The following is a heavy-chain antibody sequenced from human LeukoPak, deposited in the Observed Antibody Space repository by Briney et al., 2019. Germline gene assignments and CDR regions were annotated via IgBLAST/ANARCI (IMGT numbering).Heavy chain of an antibody. V-gene: IGHV3-30*02. D-gene: IGHD1-1*01. Sequence: GGSLRLSCATSGFTFSTYWMTWVRQAPGKGLEWVAFIRYDGSNKYYADSVKGRFTISRDNSKNTLYLQMNSLRAEDTAVYYCAKVSDNWNADNYYYYYYMDVWGKGTTVTISS. CDR3: AKVSDNWNADNYYYYYYMDV. J-gene: IGHJ6*03. CDR1: GFTFSTYW. CDR2: IRYDGSNK.